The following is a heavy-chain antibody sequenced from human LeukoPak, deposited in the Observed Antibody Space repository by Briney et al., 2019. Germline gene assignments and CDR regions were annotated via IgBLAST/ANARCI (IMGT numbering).Heavy chain of an antibody. CDR2: ISGSGGST. CDR3: AKARGSGSYYYYFDY. D-gene: IGHD1-26*01. V-gene: IGHV3-23*01. J-gene: IGHJ4*02. Sequence: GGSLRLSCAASGFTFSSYAMSWVRQAPGKGLEWVSAISGSGGSTYYADSVKGRFTISRDNSKNTLYLQMNSLRAEDTAVYYCAKARGSGSYYYYFDYWGQGTLVTVSS. CDR1: GFTFSSYA.